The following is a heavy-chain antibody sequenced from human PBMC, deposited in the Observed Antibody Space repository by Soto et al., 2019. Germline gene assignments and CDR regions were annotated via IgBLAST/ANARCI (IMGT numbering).Heavy chain of an antibody. V-gene: IGHV3-30*18. Sequence: QVLLVESGGGVVQPGTSLRLSCAASGFTFSNYGMHWVRQAPGKGLDCVASISSDGSNKYYADSVKGRVTISRDNSKNTLNLEMNSLRVEDTAVYYCAKVVEQQLVRCGLDCWGQGTLVTVSS. J-gene: IGHJ4*02. D-gene: IGHD6-13*01. CDR3: AKVVEQQLVRCGLDC. CDR2: ISSDGSNK. CDR1: GFTFSNYG.